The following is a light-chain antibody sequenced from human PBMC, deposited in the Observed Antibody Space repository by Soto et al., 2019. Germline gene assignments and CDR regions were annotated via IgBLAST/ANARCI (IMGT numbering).Light chain of an antibody. J-gene: IGKJ5*01. V-gene: IGKV3-15*01. Sequence: EIVLTQSPGILSLSPGERASLSCGASQSISSSFLAWYQHKPGQAPRLLIYDGSTRALGIPARFSGSESGTEFTLTISSLQSEDFAVYFCQQYDDWPITFGQGTRLEIK. CDR1: QSISSS. CDR3: QQYDDWPIT. CDR2: DGS.